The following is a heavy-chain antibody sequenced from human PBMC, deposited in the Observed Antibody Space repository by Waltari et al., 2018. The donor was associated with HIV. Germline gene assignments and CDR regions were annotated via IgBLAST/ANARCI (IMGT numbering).Heavy chain of an antibody. J-gene: IGHJ4*02. CDR3: ATAPIYYDSSGYPGY. CDR1: GYTLTELS. CDR2: FDPEDGET. Sequence: QVQLVQSGAEVKKPGASVKVSCKVSGYTLTELSMHWVRQAPGKGLEWMGGFDPEDGETIYAQKLHGRVTMTEDTSTDTAYMELISLRSEDTAVYYCATAPIYYDSSGYPGYWGQGTLVTVSS. V-gene: IGHV1-24*01. D-gene: IGHD3-22*01.